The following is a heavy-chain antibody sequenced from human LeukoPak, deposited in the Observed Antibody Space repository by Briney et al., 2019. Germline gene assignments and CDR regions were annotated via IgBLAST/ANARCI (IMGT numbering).Heavy chain of an antibody. D-gene: IGHD3-10*01. CDR3: ARDSVTMVRGVRSPSAFDI. Sequence: KTSETLSLTCTVSGGSISSYYWSWIRQPAGKGLEWIGRIYTSGSTNYNPPLKSRVTMSVDTSKNQFSLKLSSVTAADTAVYYCARDSVTMVRGVRSPSAFDIWGQGTMVTVSS. CDR2: IYTSGST. CDR1: GGSISSYY. J-gene: IGHJ3*02. V-gene: IGHV4-4*07.